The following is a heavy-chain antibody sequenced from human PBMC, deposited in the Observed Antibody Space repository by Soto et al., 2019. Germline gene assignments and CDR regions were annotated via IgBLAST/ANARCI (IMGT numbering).Heavy chain of an antibody. J-gene: IGHJ4*02. D-gene: IGHD6-6*01. CDR1: GVSISSNNW. CDR3: ASHIAARPY. CDR2: IHHSGST. Sequence: SETLSLTXAVSGVSISSNNWWTWVRQPPGKGLEWIGEIHHSGSTNYSPSLKSRVTISVDESKNQFSLKLSSVTAADTAVYYCASHIAARPYWGPGTLVTVSS. V-gene: IGHV4-4*02.